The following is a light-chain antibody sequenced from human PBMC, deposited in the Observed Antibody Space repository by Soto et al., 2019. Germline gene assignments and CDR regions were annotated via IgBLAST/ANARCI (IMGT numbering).Light chain of an antibody. CDR2: CAS. Sequence: EVVMTQSPATLSVSPGERGPLACRASLGVSTNLAWYQQNPGQPRRLLIYCASPRAPAVPARFSAGGSGTEFTHTISGLQSDDLAVYFCQQYDKWPRTFGQGTKVDIK. J-gene: IGKJ1*01. CDR1: LGVSTN. V-gene: IGKV3-15*01. CDR3: QQYDKWPRT.